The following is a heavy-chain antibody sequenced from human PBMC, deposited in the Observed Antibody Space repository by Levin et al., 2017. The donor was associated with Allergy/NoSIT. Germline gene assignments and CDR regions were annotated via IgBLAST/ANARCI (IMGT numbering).Heavy chain of an antibody. CDR1: GFTFSSYS. Sequence: GGSLRLSCAASGFTFSSYSMNWVRQAPGKGLEWVSSISRGSGYIYYADSVKGRFTISRDNAKNSLYLQMNSLRAEDTAVYYCARDKSYHYDSSGDAFDSWGQGTMVTVSS. D-gene: IGHD3-22*01. V-gene: IGHV3-21*01. CDR3: ARDKSYHYDSSGDAFDS. CDR2: ISRGSGYI. J-gene: IGHJ3*02.